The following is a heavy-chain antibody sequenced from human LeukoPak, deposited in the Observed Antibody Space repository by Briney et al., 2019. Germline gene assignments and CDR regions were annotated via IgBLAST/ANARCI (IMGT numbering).Heavy chain of an antibody. Sequence: GRSLRRSCAASGFTFSSYGMHWVRQAPGKGLEWVAVISYDGSNKYYADSVKGRFTISRDNSKNTLYLQVNSLRAEDTAVYYCEAAGKGDYWGQGTLVTVSS. CDR1: GFTFSSYG. J-gene: IGHJ4*02. D-gene: IGHD6-13*01. V-gene: IGHV3-30*03. CDR3: EAAGKGDY. CDR2: ISYDGSNK.